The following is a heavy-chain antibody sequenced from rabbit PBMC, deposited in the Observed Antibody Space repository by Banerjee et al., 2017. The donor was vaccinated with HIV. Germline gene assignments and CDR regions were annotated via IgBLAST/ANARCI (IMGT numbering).Heavy chain of an antibody. D-gene: IGHD8-1*01. CDR3: ANYNVGTIYRTIFNL. V-gene: IGHV1S40*01. J-gene: IGHJ4*01. CDR2: IYAGATGNT. CDR1: GFSFSSSYW. Sequence: QSLEESGGDLVKPGASLTLTCTASGFSFSSSYWICWVRQAPGKGLEWIACIYAGATGNTYYASWAKGRFTISKTSSTTVTLQMTSLTAADTATYFCANYNVGTIYRTIFNLWGQGTLVTVS.